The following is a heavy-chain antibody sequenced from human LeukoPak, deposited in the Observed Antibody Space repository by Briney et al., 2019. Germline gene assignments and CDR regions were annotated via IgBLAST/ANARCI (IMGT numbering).Heavy chain of an antibody. CDR3: ARDVESREGSCDY. J-gene: IGHJ4*02. D-gene: IGHD5-24*01. CDR2: ISGSGVST. Sequence: GGSLRLSCAVSGFTFSSYAMGWVRQAPGKGLEWVSAISGSGVSTHYADSVKGRFTISRDNSKDTLYLQMNSLRVEDTAVYYCARDVESREGSCDYWGQGTLVTVSS. CDR1: GFTFSSYA. V-gene: IGHV3-23*01.